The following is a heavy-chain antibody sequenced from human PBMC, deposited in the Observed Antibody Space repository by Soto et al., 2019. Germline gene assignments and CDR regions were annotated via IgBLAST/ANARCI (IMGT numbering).Heavy chain of an antibody. CDR2: IIPILGMA. CDR1: GGTFTDYT. D-gene: IGHD2-21*02. Sequence: QVQLVQSGAEVKRPGSSVKVSCKASGGTFTDYTVSWVRQAPGQGLEWMGWIIPILGMAKYAQMFQGRVTRAAHKSTGTAYMDLSSLRSDDTALYFCARSIFCGGDCYPTFDYWGQGTLVTVSP. CDR3: ARSIFCGGDCYPTFDY. J-gene: IGHJ4*02. V-gene: IGHV1-69*02.